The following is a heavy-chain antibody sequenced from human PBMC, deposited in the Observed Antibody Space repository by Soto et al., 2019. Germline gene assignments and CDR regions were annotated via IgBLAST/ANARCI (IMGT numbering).Heavy chain of an antibody. Sequence: SETLSLTCTVSGGSISSSSYYWGWIRGPPGKGLEGIGSSDYSGSTDYNPSLKSRVTISVDTSKNHFSLKMSSVPAEDTAVYYCARPVLDGSGSDPYYYYGMDVWGQGTTVTVSS. CDR2: SDYSGST. CDR1: GGSISSSSYY. CDR3: ARPVLDGSGSDPYYYYGMDV. J-gene: IGHJ6*02. V-gene: IGHV4-39*02. D-gene: IGHD3-10*01.